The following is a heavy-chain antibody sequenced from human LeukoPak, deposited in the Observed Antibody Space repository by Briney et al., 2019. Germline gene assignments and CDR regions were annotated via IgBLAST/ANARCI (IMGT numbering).Heavy chain of an antibody. D-gene: IGHD6-19*01. CDR2: INHSGST. CDR1: GGSFSGYY. Sequence: SETLSLTCAVYGGSFSGYYWSWIRQPPGKGLEWIGEINHSGSTNYNPSLKSRVTISIDTSKNQFSLKLSSVTAADTAVYYCVAEYSSGSNWFDPWGQGTLVTVSS. CDR3: VAEYSSGSNWFDP. J-gene: IGHJ5*02. V-gene: IGHV4-34*01.